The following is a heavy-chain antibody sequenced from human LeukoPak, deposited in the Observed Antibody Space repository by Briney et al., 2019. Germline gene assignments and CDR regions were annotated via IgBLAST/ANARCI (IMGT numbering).Heavy chain of an antibody. V-gene: IGHV3-21*01. CDR3: AREKRRGEDY. CDR1: GFTFSSYS. D-gene: IGHD2-21*01. CDR2: ISSSSSYI. Sequence: PGGSLRPSCAASGFTFSSYSMNWVRQAPGKGLEWVSSISSSSSYIYYADSVKGRFTISRDNAKNSLYLQMNSLRAEDTAVYYCAREKRRGEDYWGQGTLVTVSS. J-gene: IGHJ4*02.